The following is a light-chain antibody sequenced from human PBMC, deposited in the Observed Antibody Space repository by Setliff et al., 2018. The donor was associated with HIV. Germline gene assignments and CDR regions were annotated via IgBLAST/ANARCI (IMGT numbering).Light chain of an antibody. CDR1: SSDVGGYNY. CDR2: EVS. J-gene: IGLJ1*01. Sequence: QSALTQPPSASGSPGQSVTISCTGTSSDVGGYNYVSWYQHHPGKAPKLLIYEVSKRPSGVSNRFSGSKSDNTASLTISGLQAEDEADYYCCSYGGGTILGVFGTGTKVTVL. V-gene: IGLV2-8*01. CDR3: CSYGGGTILGV.